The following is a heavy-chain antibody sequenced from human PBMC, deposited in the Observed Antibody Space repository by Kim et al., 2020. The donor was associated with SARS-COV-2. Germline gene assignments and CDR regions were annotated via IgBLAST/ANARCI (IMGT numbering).Heavy chain of an antibody. V-gene: IGHV3-33*08. CDR1: GFTLGSYG. Sequence: GGSLRLSCAASGFTLGSYGMHWVRQAPGKGLEWLAVIWYDGSNKYYADSVKGRFTISRDNSKNTLYLQMNSLRAEDTAVYYCARGESVQQLVEFGFDPWGQGTLVTVSS. J-gene: IGHJ5*02. CDR2: IWYDGSNK. D-gene: IGHD6-13*01. CDR3: ARGESVQQLVEFGFDP.